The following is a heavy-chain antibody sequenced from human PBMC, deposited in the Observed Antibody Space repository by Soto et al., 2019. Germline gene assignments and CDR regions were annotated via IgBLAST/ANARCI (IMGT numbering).Heavy chain of an antibody. D-gene: IGHD6-13*01. CDR1: GYTFTSYA. J-gene: IGHJ4*02. CDR3: ARDLGGGQQLVPKPFDY. Sequence: QVQLVQSGAEVKKPGASVKVSCKASGYTFTSYAMHWVRQAPGQRLEWMRWINAGNGNTKYSQKFQGRVTMTRDTSASTAYMELSSLRSEDTAVYYCARDLGGGQQLVPKPFDYWVQGTLVTVSS. V-gene: IGHV1-3*01. CDR2: INAGNGNT.